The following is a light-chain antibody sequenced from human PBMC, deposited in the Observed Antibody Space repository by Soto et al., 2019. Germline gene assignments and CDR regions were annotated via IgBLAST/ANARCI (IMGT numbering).Light chain of an antibody. J-gene: IGKJ1*01. V-gene: IGKV2-28*01. Sequence: DIVITQSPLSLPVTPGEPASISCSSSQSLLHSNGYNYLDWYLQKPGQSPQLLIYLGSNRASGVPDRFSGSGSGTDFTLKISRLEAEDVGVYFCMQALQTPRTLGQGTKVDIK. CDR2: LGS. CDR1: QSLLHSNGYNY. CDR3: MQALQTPRT.